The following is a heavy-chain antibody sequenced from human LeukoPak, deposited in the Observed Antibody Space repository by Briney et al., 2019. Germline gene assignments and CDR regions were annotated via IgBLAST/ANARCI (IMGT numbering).Heavy chain of an antibody. CDR3: ARASTRGFVDY. D-gene: IGHD5/OR15-5a*01. J-gene: IGHJ4*02. V-gene: IGHV4-59*08. Sequence: SETLSLTCTVSGGSISSYYWSWIRQPPGKGLEWIGYIYYSGSTNYNPSLKSRVTISVDTSKNQFSLKLSSVTAADTAVYYCARASTRGFVDYWGQGTLVTVSS. CDR1: GGSISSYY. CDR2: IYYSGST.